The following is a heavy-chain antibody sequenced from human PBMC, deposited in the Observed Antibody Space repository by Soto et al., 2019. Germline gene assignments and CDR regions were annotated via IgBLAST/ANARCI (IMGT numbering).Heavy chain of an antibody. Sequence: PGGFLRLSCTVSGFTFSAFAMYWVRQAPGKGLEWVAPISYDGTNEDYAESVRGRFTISRDNSKNTLYLDMNSLSAEDSAVYFCAKGVVREPAYFDYWGQGTLVTVSS. CDR2: ISYDGTNE. V-gene: IGHV3-30*18. CDR1: GFTFSAFA. J-gene: IGHJ4*02. CDR3: AKGVVREPAYFDY. D-gene: IGHD3-10*01.